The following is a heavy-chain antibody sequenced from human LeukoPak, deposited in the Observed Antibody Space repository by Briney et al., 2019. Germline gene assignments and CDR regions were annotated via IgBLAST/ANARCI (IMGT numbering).Heavy chain of an antibody. J-gene: IGHJ4*02. V-gene: IGHV1-18*01. D-gene: IGHD6-6*01. CDR2: ISTYNGNS. CDR3: AKDRWRDGSSSFDN. CDR1: GYTFTSYS. Sequence: ASVTVSCKASGYTFTSYSINWVRQAPGQGLEWMGWISTYNGNSNYAQKLQGRVTMTTDTSTSTAYIELRSLRSDDTAMYYCAKDRWRDGSSSFDNWGQGTLVTVSS.